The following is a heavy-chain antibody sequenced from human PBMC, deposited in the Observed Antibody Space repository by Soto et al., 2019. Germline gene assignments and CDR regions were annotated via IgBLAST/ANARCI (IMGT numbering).Heavy chain of an antibody. CDR1: GFTIRNNY. CDR3: ARAAYQTDYFDS. J-gene: IGHJ4*02. Sequence: DVHLVESGGGLVQPGGSLRLSCAASGFTIRNNYMSWVRLPPGKGLEWVSVIYSGGTTMHADSVRGRFTISRDTSKNILYLDMNSLRVADTATYFCARAAYQTDYFDSWGQGTLVTVSS. CDR2: IYSGGTT. V-gene: IGHV3-66*01. D-gene: IGHD2-2*01.